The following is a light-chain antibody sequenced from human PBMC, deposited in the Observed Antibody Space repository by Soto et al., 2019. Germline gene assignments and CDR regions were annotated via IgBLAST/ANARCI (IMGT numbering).Light chain of an antibody. CDR1: ENVGSY. CDR3: QQAGNRSPLT. CDR2: HTS. J-gene: IGKJ1*01. V-gene: IGKV3-11*01. Sequence: VLTQSPATLSLSPGEGATLSCRASENVGSYLAWYQQRPVQAPRLVVYHTSTRATGIPARFSGSGSGTDFTLTISSLEPEDFAVYYCQQAGNRSPLTFGQGTKV.